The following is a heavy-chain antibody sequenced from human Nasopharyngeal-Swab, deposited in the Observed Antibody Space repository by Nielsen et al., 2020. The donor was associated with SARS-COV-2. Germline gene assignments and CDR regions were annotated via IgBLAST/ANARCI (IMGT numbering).Heavy chain of an antibody. V-gene: IGHV3-48*01. CDR3: ARAGDCSGGSCYWARNYYYYMDV. CDR1: GFTFSSYS. D-gene: IGHD2-15*01. J-gene: IGHJ6*03. Sequence: GGSLRLSCAASGFTFSSYSMNWVRQAPGKGLEWVSYISSSSSTIYYADSVKGRFTISRDNSKNTLYLQMNSLRAEDTAVYYCARAGDCSGGSCYWARNYYYYMDVWGKGTTVTVSS. CDR2: ISSSSSTI.